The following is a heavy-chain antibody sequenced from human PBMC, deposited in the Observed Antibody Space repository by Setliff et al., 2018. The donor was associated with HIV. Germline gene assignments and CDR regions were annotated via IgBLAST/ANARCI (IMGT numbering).Heavy chain of an antibody. CDR3: AKTIGRYFDIFDN. V-gene: IGHV4-4*09. CDR1: GDSISTDY. D-gene: IGHD3-9*01. CDR2: IYNSAST. J-gene: IGHJ4*02. Sequence: SETLSLTCTVSGDSISTDYWTWLRQPPGKGLEWIGYIYNSASTSYNPSLKSRVTISVDTSKNQFSLKLSSVTAADTAVYYCAKTIGRYFDIFDNWGQGTLVTVSS.